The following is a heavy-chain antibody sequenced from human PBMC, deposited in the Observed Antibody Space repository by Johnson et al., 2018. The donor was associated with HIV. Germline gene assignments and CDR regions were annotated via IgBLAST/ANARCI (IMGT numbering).Heavy chain of an antibody. CDR2: ISSSGRTI. CDR3: AREEGNDILTRGDAFDI. J-gene: IGHJ3*02. V-gene: IGHV3-11*04. Sequence: QVQLVESGGGLVKPGGSLRLSCIASGFASGFTFSDYYMTWIRQAPGTGLEWVSYISSSGRTIRSEDSVKGRFTISRDNAKNSLYLQMNSLRAEDTAVYYCAREEGNDILTRGDAFDIWGQGTMVTVSS. CDR1: GFTFSDYY. D-gene: IGHD3-9*01.